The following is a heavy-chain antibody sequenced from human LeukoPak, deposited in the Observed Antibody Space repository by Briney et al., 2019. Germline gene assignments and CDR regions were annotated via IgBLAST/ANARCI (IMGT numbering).Heavy chain of an antibody. CDR1: GGSISSYY. V-gene: IGHV4-59*12. Sequence: SETLSLTCTVSGGSISSYYWSWIRQPPGKGLEWIGEIYHSGSTNYNPSLKSRVTISIDKSKNQLSLKLSSVTAADTAVYYCASRSGSYYGYWGQGTLVTVSS. J-gene: IGHJ4*02. D-gene: IGHD1-26*01. CDR2: IYHSGST. CDR3: ASRSGSYYGY.